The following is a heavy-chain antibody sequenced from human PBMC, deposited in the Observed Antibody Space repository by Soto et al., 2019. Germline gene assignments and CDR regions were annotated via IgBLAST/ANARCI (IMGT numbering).Heavy chain of an antibody. CDR3: ARDLGQQLFDY. J-gene: IGHJ4*02. CDR1: GYTFTSYG. CDR2: ISGHNGNK. Sequence: QVQLVQSEAEVKKPGASVKVSCKASGYTFTSYGISWVRQAPGQGLEWMGWISGHNGNKKYAQTLQGRVSMTTDTSTSTAYMELRSLRSDDTAVYYCARDLGQQLFDYWGQGTLVTVSS. D-gene: IGHD6-13*01. V-gene: IGHV1-18*01.